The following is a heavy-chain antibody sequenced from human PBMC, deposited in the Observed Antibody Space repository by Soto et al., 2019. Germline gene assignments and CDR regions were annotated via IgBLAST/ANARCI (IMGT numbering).Heavy chain of an antibody. V-gene: IGHV4-59*01. CDR1: GGSISGYY. CDR2: IYYSGTT. Sequence: QVQLQESGPGLVKPSETLSLTCTVSGGSISGYYCIWIRQPPGKGLEWIGHIYYSGTTNYNPSLKSRVTMSVDTSKNQFSLELSSVTAADTAVYYCATADTRRAVAGAFDPWGQGTLVTVSS. J-gene: IGHJ5*02. D-gene: IGHD6-19*01. CDR3: ATADTRRAVAGAFDP.